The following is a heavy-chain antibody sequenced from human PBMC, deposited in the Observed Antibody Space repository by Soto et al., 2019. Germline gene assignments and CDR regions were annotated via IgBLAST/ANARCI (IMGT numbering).Heavy chain of an antibody. V-gene: IGHV4-39*01. CDR3: ARRPLVRGIIPYYFDS. D-gene: IGHD3-10*01. CDR1: GGSINNSSFY. J-gene: IGHJ4*02. CDR2: VYYSGSA. Sequence: QLQLQESGPGLVKPSETLSLTCTVSGGSINNSSFYWGWVRQPPGKRREWIGSVYYSGSAYYNPSLTSRLTLSVATSKNQASLNLSTVTAEDTAVYFCARRPLVRGIIPYYFDSWGQGTLVTVSS.